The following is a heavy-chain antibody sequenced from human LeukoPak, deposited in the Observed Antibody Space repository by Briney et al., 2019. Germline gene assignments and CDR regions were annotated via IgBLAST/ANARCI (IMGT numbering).Heavy chain of an antibody. CDR3: ARDSHYYGSGSYGY. Sequence: PSETLSLTCTVSGGSISSSSYYWGWIRQPPGKGLEWIGNTYYGGNTYYNPSLKSRVTISVDTSKNQFSLELNSVTAADTAVYYCARDSHYYGSGSYGYWGQGTLVTVSS. V-gene: IGHV4-39*02. CDR2: TYYGGNT. J-gene: IGHJ4*02. D-gene: IGHD3-10*01. CDR1: GGSISSSSYY.